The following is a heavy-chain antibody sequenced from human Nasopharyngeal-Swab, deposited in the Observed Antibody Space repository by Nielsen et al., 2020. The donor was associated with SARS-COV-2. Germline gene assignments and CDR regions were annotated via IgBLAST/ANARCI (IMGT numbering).Heavy chain of an antibody. J-gene: IGHJ4*02. CDR2: IYYSGST. Sequence: RQAPGKGLEWIGSIYYSGSTYYNPSLKSRVTISVDTSKNQFSLKLSSVTAADMAVYYCARLDVSAAGRDYWGQGTLVTVSS. V-gene: IGHV4-39*01. D-gene: IGHD6-13*01. CDR3: ARLDVSAAGRDY.